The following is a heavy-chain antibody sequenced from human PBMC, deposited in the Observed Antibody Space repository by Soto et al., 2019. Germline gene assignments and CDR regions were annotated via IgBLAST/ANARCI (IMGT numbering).Heavy chain of an antibody. D-gene: IGHD2-15*01. CDR3: ARTGGYCSGGACYPHYLDY. Sequence: SETLSLTCTVSGGAISSGGYYWSWIRQYPGKGLEWIGYMYYTGRSYYNPPLKSRVTISIDTSKNQFSLKLNSVTAADTAVYSCARTGGYCSGGACYPHYLDYWAQGTLV. V-gene: IGHV4-31*03. J-gene: IGHJ4*02. CDR2: MYYTGRS. CDR1: GGAISSGGYY.